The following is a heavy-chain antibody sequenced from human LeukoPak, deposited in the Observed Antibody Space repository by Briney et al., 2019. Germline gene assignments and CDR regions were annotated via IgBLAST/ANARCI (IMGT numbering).Heavy chain of an antibody. V-gene: IGHV3-9*01. CDR1: GFTFDDYA. Sequence: GGSLRLSCAVSGFTFDDYAMHWVRQVPGKGLEWVSGINWNSDSIGYADSVKGRFSTSRDNAKNSLYLQMNSLRAEDTAFYYCAINGGGDSGYGNFDYWGQGTLVTVSS. CDR2: INWNSDSI. J-gene: IGHJ4*02. CDR3: AINGGGDSGYGNFDY. D-gene: IGHD5-12*01.